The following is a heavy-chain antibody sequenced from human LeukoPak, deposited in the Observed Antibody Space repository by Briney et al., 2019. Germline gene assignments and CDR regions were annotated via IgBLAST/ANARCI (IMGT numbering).Heavy chain of an antibody. Sequence: GGSLRLSCAASGFTFSSYGMHWIRQAPGKGLEWVAVISYDGSNKYYADSVKDRFTFSRDNSKNTLYLQMNSLRAEDTAVYYCAKDGSSGWTPYYFDYWGQGTLVTVSS. D-gene: IGHD6-19*01. CDR3: AKDGSSGWTPYYFDY. V-gene: IGHV3-30*18. CDR1: GFTFSSYG. J-gene: IGHJ4*02. CDR2: ISYDGSNK.